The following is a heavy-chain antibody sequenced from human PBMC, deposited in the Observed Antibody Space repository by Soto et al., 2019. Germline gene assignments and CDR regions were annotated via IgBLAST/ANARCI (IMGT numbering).Heavy chain of an antibody. CDR2: IYYSGST. V-gene: IGHV4-59*01. D-gene: IGHD5-18*01. CDR3: ARELDTAMDSNWFDP. CDR1: GGSISSYY. Sequence: SATLSLSGAGCGGSISSYYWSWIRQPPGKGLEWIGYIYYSGSTNYNPSLKSRVTISVDTSKNQFSLKLSSVTAADTAVYYCARELDTAMDSNWFDPWGQGTLVTSPQ. J-gene: IGHJ5*02.